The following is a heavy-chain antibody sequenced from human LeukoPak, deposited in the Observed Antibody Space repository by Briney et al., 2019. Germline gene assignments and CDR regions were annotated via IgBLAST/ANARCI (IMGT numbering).Heavy chain of an antibody. CDR2: IGNDGSNK. CDR1: GFTFSTFG. J-gene: IGHJ4*02. CDR3: AKDRGASSSWYLVFDY. Sequence: GGSLRLSCAASGFTFSTFGMHWVRQAPGKGLEWLAFIGNDGSNKYYVDSVKGRFTISRDNSKNTLYLQMNSLRAEDTAVFYCAKDRGASSSWYLVFDYWGQGTLVTVSS. D-gene: IGHD6-13*01. V-gene: IGHV3-30*02.